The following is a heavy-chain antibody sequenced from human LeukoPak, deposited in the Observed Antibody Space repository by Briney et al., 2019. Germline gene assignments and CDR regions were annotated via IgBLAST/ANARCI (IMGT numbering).Heavy chain of an antibody. CDR3: ASNGRGGY. CDR2: ISAYNGNT. D-gene: IGHD3-10*01. Sequence: ASVKVSCKASGYTFTSYGISWVRQAPGQGLEWMGWISAYNGNTNYAQKFQGRVTITADKSTSTAYMELSSLRSEDTAVYYCASNGRGGYWGQGTLATVSS. J-gene: IGHJ4*02. V-gene: IGHV1-18*01. CDR1: GYTFTSYG.